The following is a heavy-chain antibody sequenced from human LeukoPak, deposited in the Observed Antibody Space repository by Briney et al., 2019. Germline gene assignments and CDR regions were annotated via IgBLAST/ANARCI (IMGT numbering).Heavy chain of an antibody. J-gene: IGHJ4*02. V-gene: IGHV4-4*02. CDR3: ARVSILERLLYGGFDY. CDR1: GGSISSSNW. D-gene: IGHD3-3*01. CDR2: IYHSGST. Sequence: PSGTLSLTCAVSGGSISSSNWWSWVRQPPGKGLEWIGEIYHSGSTNYNPSLKSRVTISVDKSKNQFSLKLSSVTAADTAVYYCARVSILERLLYGGFDYWGQGTLVTVSS.